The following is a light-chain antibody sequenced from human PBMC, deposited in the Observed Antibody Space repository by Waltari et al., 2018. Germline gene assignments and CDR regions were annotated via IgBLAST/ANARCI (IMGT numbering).Light chain of an antibody. J-gene: IGLJ2*01. V-gene: IGLV2-8*01. CDR2: EVT. CDR3: SAYAGGNTLV. CDR1: SSDIGCYKS. Sequence: QSALTQPASVSGSPGQSITLSCSGTSSDIGCYKSVPWYQHYPHRAPQLFLYEVTDRPSGVPDRFSGSKSGNTASLTVSGLQIEDEADYFCSAYAGGNTLVFGGGTRLTVL.